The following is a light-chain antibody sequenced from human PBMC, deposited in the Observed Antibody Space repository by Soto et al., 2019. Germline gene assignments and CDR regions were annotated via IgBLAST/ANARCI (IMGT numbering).Light chain of an antibody. CDR1: QSVHNF. CDR3: QQRSSWPPIT. CDR2: GAS. J-gene: IGKJ5*01. Sequence: EVVLTQSPATLTLSPGERAALPCKASQSVHNFIAWYQQKPGQAPRLLIYGASTRAAGVPPRFSGSGSGTDFTLTISSLAPEDFAVYYCQQRSSWPPITFGQVTRLDIK. V-gene: IGKV3-11*01.